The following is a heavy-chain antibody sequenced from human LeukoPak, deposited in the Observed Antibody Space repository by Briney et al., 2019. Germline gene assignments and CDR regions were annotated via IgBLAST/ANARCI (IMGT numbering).Heavy chain of an antibody. CDR1: GYMFTELS. Sequence: ASVKVSCKVSGYMFTELSMHWVRQAPGKGLEWMGGFDHEDDEKMYAQKFQGRVTMTEDTSTDTAYMELSSLRSEDTAVYYCAAELSSGYFDYWGQGTLVTVSS. D-gene: IGHD3-22*01. CDR3: AAELSSGYFDY. CDR2: FDHEDDEK. V-gene: IGHV1-24*01. J-gene: IGHJ4*02.